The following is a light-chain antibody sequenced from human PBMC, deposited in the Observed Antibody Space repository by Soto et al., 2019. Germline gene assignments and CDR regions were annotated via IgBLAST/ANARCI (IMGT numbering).Light chain of an antibody. V-gene: IGKV1-5*03. CDR2: KAS. CDR1: QSISSW. Sequence: DIQMTQSPSTLSASVGDRVTITCRASQSISSWVAWYQQKPGKAPKLLIYKASSLESGVPSRFSGSGSGTEFTLTISSLQPDDFATYYCQQYNSLWTFGKGTKVEIK. CDR3: QQYNSLWT. J-gene: IGKJ1*01.